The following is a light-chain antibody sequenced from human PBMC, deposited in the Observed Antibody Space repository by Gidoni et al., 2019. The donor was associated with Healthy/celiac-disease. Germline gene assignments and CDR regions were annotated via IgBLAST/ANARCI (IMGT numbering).Light chain of an antibody. CDR1: QSLLHSNGYNY. CDR3: MQALQTPPT. J-gene: IGKJ1*01. Sequence: IVMTQSPLSLHVTPGEQASISCRSSQSLLHSNGYNYLDWYLQKPGQSPQLLIYLGSNRASGVPDRFSGSGSGTDFTLKISRVEAEDVGVYYCMQALQTPPTFGQGTKVEIK. V-gene: IGKV2-28*01. CDR2: LGS.